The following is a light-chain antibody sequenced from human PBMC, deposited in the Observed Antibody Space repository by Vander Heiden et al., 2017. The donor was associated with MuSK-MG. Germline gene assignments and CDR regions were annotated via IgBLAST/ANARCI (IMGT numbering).Light chain of an antibody. CDR3: QQLTNWLQGT. Sequence: EIVLTHSPATLSLSPGERATLSCRASQSVSSYLAWYQQKPGQAPRLLIYDASNRATGIPARFSGSGSGTDFTLTISSLEPEDFAVYYCQQLTNWLQGTFGQGTKLEIK. CDR2: DAS. V-gene: IGKV3-11*01. CDR1: QSVSSY. J-gene: IGKJ2*01.